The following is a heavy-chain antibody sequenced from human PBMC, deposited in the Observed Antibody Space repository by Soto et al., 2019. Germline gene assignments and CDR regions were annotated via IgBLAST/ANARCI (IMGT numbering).Heavy chain of an antibody. V-gene: IGHV4-31*03. CDR2: VYYSGTT. D-gene: IGHD6-13*01. J-gene: IGHJ4*02. CDR3: ARDRRRGRAAAGYYDV. CDR1: GASISSGDYH. Sequence: QVQLQESGPGLVKPSQTLSLTCTVSGASISSGDYHWSWIRQHPGKDLEGIGYVYYSGTTGYNPSLYRRVAILVDTSKTTFSLSLRSVTAADTAVYYCARDRRRGRAAAGYYDVWGQGMLVTVSS.